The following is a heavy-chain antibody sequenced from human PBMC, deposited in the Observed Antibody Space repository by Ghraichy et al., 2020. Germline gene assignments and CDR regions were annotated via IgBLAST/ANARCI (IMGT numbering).Heavy chain of an antibody. CDR1: GFTFSSYA. CDR2: ITSSGTTI. CDR3: AREGGNYCSGGSCSRDFDY. V-gene: IGHV3-48*02. J-gene: IGHJ4*02. D-gene: IGHD2-15*01. Sequence: GESLNISCAASGFTFSSYAMDWVRQAPGKVLEWLSYITSSGTTIYYADSVKGRFTISRDNAKNSLYLQMSSLRDEDTAVYYCAREGGNYCSGGSCSRDFDYWGQGTLVTVSS.